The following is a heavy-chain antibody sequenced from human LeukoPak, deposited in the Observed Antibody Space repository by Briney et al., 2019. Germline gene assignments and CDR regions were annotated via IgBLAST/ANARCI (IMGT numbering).Heavy chain of an antibody. CDR1: GFTFSSSV. Sequence: TSVKVSCKASGFTFSSSVMQWVRRARGQRLEWIGWIVVGSGNTDYAQKFQERVTITRDMSTSTAYMELSSLRSEDTAVYYCAADIVGATGYYFDYWGQGTLVTVSS. CDR3: AADIVGATGYYFDY. CDR2: IVVGSGNT. V-gene: IGHV1-58*02. D-gene: IGHD1-26*01. J-gene: IGHJ4*02.